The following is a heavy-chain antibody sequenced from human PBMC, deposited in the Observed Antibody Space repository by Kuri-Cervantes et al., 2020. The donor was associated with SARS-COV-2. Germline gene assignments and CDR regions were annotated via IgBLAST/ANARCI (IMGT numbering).Heavy chain of an antibody. Sequence: GESQKISCAASGFTFSSYAMHWVRQAPGKGLEWVAVISDDGSNKFYSDSVRGRFTISRDNSKNTLYLQMDSLRVEDTAVYYCVKDFWSGYPTYYFDYWGQGTQVTVSS. CDR1: GFTFSSYA. V-gene: IGHV3-30*18. CDR2: ISDDGSNK. J-gene: IGHJ4*02. D-gene: IGHD3-3*01. CDR3: VKDFWSGYPTYYFDY.